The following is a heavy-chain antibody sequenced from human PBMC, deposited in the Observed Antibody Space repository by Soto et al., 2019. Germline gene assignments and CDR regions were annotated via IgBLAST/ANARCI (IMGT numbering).Heavy chain of an antibody. Sequence: QVQLQESGPGLVKPSQTLSLTCTVSGGSISSGGYYWSWIRQHPGKGLEWIGYIYYSGSTYYNPSLKSRVTISVDTSKNQFSLQLSSVTAADTAVYYCARGGDIVVVPAAIGGNWFDPWGKGTLVTVSS. D-gene: IGHD2-2*02. CDR1: GGSISSGGYY. CDR3: ARGGDIVVVPAAIGGNWFDP. V-gene: IGHV4-31*03. CDR2: IYYSGST. J-gene: IGHJ5*02.